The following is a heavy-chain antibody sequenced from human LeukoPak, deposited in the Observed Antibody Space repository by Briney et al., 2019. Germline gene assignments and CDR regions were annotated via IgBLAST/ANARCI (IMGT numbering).Heavy chain of an antibody. Sequence: SETLSLTCAVSGGSISSGGYSWSWIRQPPGKGLEWIGYIYHSGSTYYNPSLKSRVTISVDTSKNQFSLKLSSVTAADTAVYYCARGRPAPFTMIVTGHWFDPWGQGTLVTVSS. J-gene: IGHJ5*02. CDR2: IYHSGST. V-gene: IGHV4-30-2*01. D-gene: IGHD3-22*01. CDR3: ARGRPAPFTMIVTGHWFDP. CDR1: GGSISSGGYS.